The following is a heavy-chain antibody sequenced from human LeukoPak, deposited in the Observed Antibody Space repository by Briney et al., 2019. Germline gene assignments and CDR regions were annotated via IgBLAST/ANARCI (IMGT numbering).Heavy chain of an antibody. CDR1: GFTFSSYD. V-gene: IGHV3-13*01. Sequence: GGSLRLSCAASGFTFSSYDMHWVRQATGKGLEWVSAIGTAGDTYYPGSVKGRFTISRENAKNSSYLQMNSLRAGDTAVYYCARGSYGGYYYGMDVWGQGTTVTVSS. CDR3: ARGSYGGYYYGMDV. CDR2: IGTAGDT. D-gene: IGHD4-23*01. J-gene: IGHJ6*02.